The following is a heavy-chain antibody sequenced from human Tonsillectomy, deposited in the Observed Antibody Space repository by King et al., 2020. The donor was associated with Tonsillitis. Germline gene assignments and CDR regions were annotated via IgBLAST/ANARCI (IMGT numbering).Heavy chain of an antibody. CDR1: GYSISSGYF. CDR2: LYHSGTT. V-gene: IGHV4-38-2*01. D-gene: IGHD3-10*01. J-gene: IGHJ3*02. CDR3: ARDGVLLWFGELTAFDI. Sequence: VQLQESGPGLVKPSETLSLTCAVSGYSISSGYFWGWIRQPPGKGLEWIASLYHSGTTYYNLSLMSRVTISMDASKNQFSLKLTSVTAADSAVYYFARDGVLLWFGELTAFDIWGQGTMVTVSS.